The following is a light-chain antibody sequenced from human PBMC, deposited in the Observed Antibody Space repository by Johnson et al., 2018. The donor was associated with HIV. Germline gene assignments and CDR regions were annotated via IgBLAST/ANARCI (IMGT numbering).Light chain of an antibody. CDR1: SSNIGNNY. CDR2: DNN. V-gene: IGLV1-51*02. CDR3: GTWDSSLSAHYV. Sequence: QSALTQPPSVSAAPGQKVTISCSGSSSNIGNNYVSWYQQLPGTAPKLLIYDNNKRPSGIPDRFSGSKSGTSATLGITGLQSGDEVDYYCGTWDSSLSAHYVFGTGTKVNVL. J-gene: IGLJ1*01.